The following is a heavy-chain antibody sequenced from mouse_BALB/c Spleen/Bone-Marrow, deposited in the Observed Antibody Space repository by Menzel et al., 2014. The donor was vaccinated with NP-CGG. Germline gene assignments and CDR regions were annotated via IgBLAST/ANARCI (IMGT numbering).Heavy chain of an antibody. J-gene: IGHJ4*01. CDR1: GFNVKDTC. CDR3: ARAYYYGSSYYAMDY. CDR2: IDPAKGGT. D-gene: IGHD1-1*01. Sequence: VQLQQSGTELVKPGASVKLSCTASGFNVKDTCMHWVKKRPEQGLEWMERIDPAKGGTRYAPKFQGKATITTDASSNTAYLQLTSLTSEDTAVYYCARAYYYGSSYYAMDYWGQGTSVTVSS. V-gene: IGHV14-3*02.